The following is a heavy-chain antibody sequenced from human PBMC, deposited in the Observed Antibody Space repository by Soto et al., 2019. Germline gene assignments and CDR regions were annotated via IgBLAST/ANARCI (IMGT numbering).Heavy chain of an antibody. J-gene: IGHJ4*02. Sequence: QVQLVQSGAEVKKPGASVKVSCKASGGTFKSFTFTWVRQAPGQGLEWMGGIIPIFETANYVQKFQDRVTITADESTSTVYMELSSLRSADTAVYYCATKGVSGWFFDYWGQGTVVTVSS. CDR2: IIPIFETA. CDR1: GGTFKSFT. CDR3: ATKGVSGWFFDY. D-gene: IGHD6-19*01. V-gene: IGHV1-69*01.